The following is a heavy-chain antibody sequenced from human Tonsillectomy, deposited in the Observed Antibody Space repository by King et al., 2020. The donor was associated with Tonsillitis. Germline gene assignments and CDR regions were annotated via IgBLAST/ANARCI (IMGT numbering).Heavy chain of an antibody. D-gene: IGHD6-19*01. CDR1: GFTFSNAW. CDR2: RKSRTDGGTT. V-gene: IGHV3-15*07. Sequence: VQLVESGGGLVKPGGSLRLSCAASGFTFSNAWMNWVRQAPGKGLEWVGRRKSRTDGGTTDYAAPVKGRFTISRDDSKNTLYLQMNGLKTEDTAVYYCTTGTAVANYYYDYYMDVWGTGTTVTVSS. J-gene: IGHJ6*03. CDR3: TTGTAVANYYYDYYMDV.